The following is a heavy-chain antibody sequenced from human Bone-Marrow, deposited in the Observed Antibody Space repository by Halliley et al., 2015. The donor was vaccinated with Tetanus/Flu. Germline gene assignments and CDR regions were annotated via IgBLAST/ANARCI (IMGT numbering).Heavy chain of an antibody. Sequence: GDLQYNPSLKSRVTISVDPSKNHFSLRLSPVPAPDTAVYYCARDVGELPNYSYYCLVVWGRGTTVTVSS. CDR2: GDL. J-gene: IGHJ6*03. CDR3: ARDVGELPNYSYYCLVV. D-gene: IGHD2-15*01. V-gene: IGHV4-59*01.